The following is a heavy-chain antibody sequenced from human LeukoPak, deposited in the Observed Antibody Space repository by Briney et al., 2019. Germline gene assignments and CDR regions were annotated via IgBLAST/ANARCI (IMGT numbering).Heavy chain of an antibody. CDR1: GGSISSYY. J-gene: IGHJ5*02. CDR2: INYSGST. V-gene: IGHV4-59*01. Sequence: SETLSLTCSVSGGSISSYYWSWIRQPPGKGLEWIGYINYSGSTNYNPSLKSRVTISVVTSKNQFSLRLSSVTAADKAVYHCARQLGSTDWFDPWGQGTLVTVSS. D-gene: IGHD2-2*01. CDR3: ARQLGSTDWFDP.